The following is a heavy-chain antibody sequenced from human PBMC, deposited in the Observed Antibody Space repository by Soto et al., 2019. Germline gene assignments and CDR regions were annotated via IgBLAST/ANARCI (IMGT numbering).Heavy chain of an antibody. Sequence: GGSLRLSCAASGFTFSSYAMSWVRQAPGKGLEWVSAISGSGGSTYYADSVKGRFTISRDNSKNTLYLQMNSLRAEDTAVYYCAXDWSKFGVVIITYYFDYWGQGTLVTVSS. D-gene: IGHD3-3*01. J-gene: IGHJ4*02. CDR3: AXDWSKFGVVIITYYFDY. V-gene: IGHV3-23*01. CDR2: ISGSGGST. CDR1: GFTFSSYA.